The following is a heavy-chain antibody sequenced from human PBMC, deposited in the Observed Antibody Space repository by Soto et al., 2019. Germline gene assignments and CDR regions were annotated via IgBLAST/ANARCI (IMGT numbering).Heavy chain of an antibody. D-gene: IGHD6-6*01. J-gene: IGHJ6*03. CDR3: AHSGRRRDIAARPEYMRYYYYYMDV. V-gene: IGHV2-5*02. CDR1: GFSLSTSRVG. Sequence: FGPTLVNPTQTLTLSFTFSGFSLSTSRVGVGWIRQPPGKALEWLALIYWDDDKRYSPSLKSRLTITKDTSKNQVVLTMTNMDPVDTATYYCAHSGRRRDIAARPEYMRYYYYYMDVWGKGTTVTVSS. CDR2: IYWDDDK.